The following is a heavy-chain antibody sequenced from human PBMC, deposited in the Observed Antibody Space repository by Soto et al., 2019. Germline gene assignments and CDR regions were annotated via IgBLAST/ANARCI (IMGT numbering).Heavy chain of an antibody. CDR1: GCYISNPIYY. J-gene: IGHJ5*01. CDR3: AGRTSLTSVEIFSGGLSGYNWVDP. CDR2: IFYSGSA. V-gene: IGHV4-39*01. Sequence: SETLSLTCSVSGCYISNPIYYWAWIRQPPGKGLEWIGSIFYSGSAYYNPSLKSRVTMSVDTSQNQFSLKLSSVTAADTAVYYCAGRTSLTSVEIFSGGLSGYNWVDPWGRGTLVTVSS. D-gene: IGHD3-3*01.